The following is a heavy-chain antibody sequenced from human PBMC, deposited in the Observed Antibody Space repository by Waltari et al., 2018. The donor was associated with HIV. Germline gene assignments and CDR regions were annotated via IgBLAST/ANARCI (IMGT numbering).Heavy chain of an antibody. CDR3: ARRGEWGYFDY. CDR2: IYYSGST. D-gene: IGHD3-16*01. V-gene: IGHV4-39*01. CDR1: GGSISSSSYY. J-gene: IGHJ4*02. Sequence: QLQLQESGPGLVKPSETLSLTCTVPGGSISSSSYYWGWIRQPPGKGLEWIGSIYYSGSTYYNPSLKSRVTISVDTSKNQFSLKLSSVTAADTAVYYCARRGEWGYFDYWGQGTLVTVSS.